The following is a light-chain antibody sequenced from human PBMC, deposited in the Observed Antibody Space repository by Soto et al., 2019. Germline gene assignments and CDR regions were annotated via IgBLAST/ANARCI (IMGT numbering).Light chain of an antibody. CDR2: DVN. V-gene: IGLV2-14*03. J-gene: IGLJ2*01. CDR3: TSWTTSTTVI. CDR1: SSDIGAYNF. Sequence: QPVLTQPASVSGSPGQSITISCTGTSSDIGAYNFVSWYQQHPGKAPKLMLYDVNIRPSGVSNRFSGSKSGNTASLTISGLQAEDEADYYCTSWTTSTTVIFGGGTKLTVL.